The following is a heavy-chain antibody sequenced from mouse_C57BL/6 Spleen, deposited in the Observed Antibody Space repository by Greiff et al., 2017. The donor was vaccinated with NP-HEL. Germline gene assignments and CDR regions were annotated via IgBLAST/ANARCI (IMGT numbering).Heavy chain of an antibody. CDR3: ARSSYSHYFDY. J-gene: IGHJ2*01. V-gene: IGHV1-52*01. CDR1: GYTFTSYW. CDR2: IDPSDSET. D-gene: IGHD2-12*01. Sequence: QVQLKQPGAELVRPGSSVKLSCKASGYTFTSYWMHWVKQRPIQGLEWIGNIDPSDSETHYNQKFKDKATLTVDKSSSTAYMQLSSLTSEDSAVYYCARSSYSHYFDYWGQGTTLTVSS.